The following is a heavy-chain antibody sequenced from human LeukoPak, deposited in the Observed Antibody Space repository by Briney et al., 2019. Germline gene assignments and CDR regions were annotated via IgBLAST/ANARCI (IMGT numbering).Heavy chain of an antibody. Sequence: PGGSRRLSCAASGFTFSSYAMSWVRQAPGKGLEWVSAISGSGGSTYCADSVKGRFTISRDNSKNTLYLQMNSLRAEDTAVYYCAKSLEYIWFGELGNDYWGQGTLVTVSS. CDR1: GFTFSSYA. J-gene: IGHJ4*02. D-gene: IGHD3-10*01. V-gene: IGHV3-23*01. CDR2: ISGSGGST. CDR3: AKSLEYIWFGELGNDY.